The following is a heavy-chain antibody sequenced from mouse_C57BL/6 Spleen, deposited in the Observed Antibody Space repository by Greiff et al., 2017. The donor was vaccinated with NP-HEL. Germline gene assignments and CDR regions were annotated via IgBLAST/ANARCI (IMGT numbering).Heavy chain of an antibody. Sequence: VQLQQPGAELVRPGSSVKLSCKASGYTFTSYWMDWVKQRPGQGLEWIGNIYPSDSETHYNQKFKDKATLTVDKSSSTAYMQLSSLTSEDSAVYYCARGAYDGYFSYWGQGTLVTVSA. CDR2: IYPSDSET. CDR1: GYTFTSYW. J-gene: IGHJ3*01. CDR3: ARGAYDGYFSY. D-gene: IGHD2-3*01. V-gene: IGHV1-61*01.